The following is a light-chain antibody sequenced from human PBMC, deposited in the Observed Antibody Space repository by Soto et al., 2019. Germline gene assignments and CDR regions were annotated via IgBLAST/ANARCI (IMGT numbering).Light chain of an antibody. J-gene: IGKJ2*01. CDR3: QQFNSYPRT. CDR1: QVISNT. Sequence: AVQLTQSPSSLSASIGDRVTITCRASQVISNTLAWYRQKPGKVPKLLIYDASSLQSGVPSRFSGSGSGTDFTLSITSLQPEDSATYYCQQFNSYPRTFGQGTKLEIK. CDR2: DAS. V-gene: IGKV1-13*02.